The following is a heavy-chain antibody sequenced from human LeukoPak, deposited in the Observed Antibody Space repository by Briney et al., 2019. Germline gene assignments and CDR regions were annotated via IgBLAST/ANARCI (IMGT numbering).Heavy chain of an antibody. D-gene: IGHD6-13*01. CDR3: ARDGQQQAAYSMDV. CDR1: GFTFRNHA. J-gene: IGHJ6*02. Sequence: PGGSLRLSYAASGFTFRNHAIHWVRQAPGKGLEWVAQIWYDGSNKYYLESVKGRFTISRDNSKNTLYLQMNSLRADDTGVYFCARDGQQQAAYSMDVWGQGTTVTVSS. V-gene: IGHV3-33*01. CDR2: IWYDGSNK.